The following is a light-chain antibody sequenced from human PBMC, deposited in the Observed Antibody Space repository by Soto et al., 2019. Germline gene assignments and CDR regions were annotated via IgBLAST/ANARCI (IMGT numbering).Light chain of an antibody. CDR3: QQRSNWPLT. Sequence: IVMSQSPATLSVSPGERATLSCRASQSVSSNLAWYQQKPGQAPRLLIYDASNRATGIPARFSGSGSGTDFTLTISSLEPEDFAVYYCQQRSNWPLTFGQGTKVDI. J-gene: IGKJ1*01. CDR2: DAS. CDR1: QSVSSN. V-gene: IGKV3-11*01.